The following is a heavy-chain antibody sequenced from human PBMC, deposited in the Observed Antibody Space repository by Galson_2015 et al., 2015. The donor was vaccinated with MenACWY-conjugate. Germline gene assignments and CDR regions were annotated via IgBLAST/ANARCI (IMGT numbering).Heavy chain of an antibody. Sequence: SETLSLTCTVSGGSISNYYWSWIRQPPGKGLEWIGHIHSSGSTNYNPSHKSRLTISLDTSTSHFSLKLTSVTAADTAVYFCARGSGWPPYFDYWGQGTLVTVSS. CDR3: ARGSGWPPYFDY. D-gene: IGHD6-19*01. V-gene: IGHV4-59*01. CDR2: IHSSGST. CDR1: GGSISNYY. J-gene: IGHJ4*02.